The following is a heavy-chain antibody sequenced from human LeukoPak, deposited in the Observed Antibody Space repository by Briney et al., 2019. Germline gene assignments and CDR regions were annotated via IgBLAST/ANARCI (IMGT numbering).Heavy chain of an antibody. Sequence: SETLSLTCAVSGGSISSSNWWSWVRQPPGKGLEWIGEIYHSGSTNYNPSLKSRVTISVDKSKNQFSLKLSSVTAADTAVYYCARVGNYYDSSGNNWFDPWGQGTLVTVSS. CDR3: ARVGNYYDSSGNNWFDP. J-gene: IGHJ5*02. CDR2: IYHSGST. V-gene: IGHV4-4*02. D-gene: IGHD3-22*01. CDR1: GGSISSSNW.